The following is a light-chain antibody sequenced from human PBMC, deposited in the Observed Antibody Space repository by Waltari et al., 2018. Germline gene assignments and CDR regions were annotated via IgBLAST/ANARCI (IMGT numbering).Light chain of an antibody. CDR1: QSINTY. Sequence: EIVLTQSPATLSLSPGERATLSCRANQSINTYLAWYQQKPGQAPRLLNYDAFNRAAGTPARFSGSASGTDFTLTISSQEPEDFAVYYCQRRTSWPLTFGGGTKVEIK. CDR3: QRRTSWPLT. J-gene: IGKJ4*01. CDR2: DAF. V-gene: IGKV3-11*01.